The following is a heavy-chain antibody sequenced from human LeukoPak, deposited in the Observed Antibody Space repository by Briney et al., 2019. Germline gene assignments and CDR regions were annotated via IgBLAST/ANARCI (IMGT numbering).Heavy chain of an antibody. CDR3: ARVGALSSSWLLY. D-gene: IGHD6-13*01. CDR2: IRYDGNNK. J-gene: IGHJ4*02. V-gene: IGHV3-30*02. Sequence: GGSLRLSCAASGFTFSSYGMQWVRQASGKGLEWVAFIRYDGNNKYHADSVKGRFTISRDNAKNSLYLQMNSLRAEDTAVYFCARVGALSSSWLLYWGQGTLVTVSS. CDR1: GFTFSSYG.